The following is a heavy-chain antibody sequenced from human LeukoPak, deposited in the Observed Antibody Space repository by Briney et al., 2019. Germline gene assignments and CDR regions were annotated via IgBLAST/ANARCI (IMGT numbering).Heavy chain of an antibody. CDR2: IRYDGSNK. J-gene: IGHJ4*02. Sequence: PGGSLRLSCAASGFTFSSYGMHWVRQAPGKGLEWVAFIRYDGSNKYYADSVKGRFTISRDNSKNTLYLQMNSLRAEDTAVYYCAKELEAYCSGDCYSNFDYWGQGTLVTVSS. V-gene: IGHV3-30*02. D-gene: IGHD2-21*01. CDR1: GFTFSSYG. CDR3: AKELEAYCSGDCYSNFDY.